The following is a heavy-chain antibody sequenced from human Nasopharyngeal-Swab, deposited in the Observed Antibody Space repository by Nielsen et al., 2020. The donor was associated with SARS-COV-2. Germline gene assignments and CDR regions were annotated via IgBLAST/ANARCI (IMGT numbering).Heavy chain of an antibody. CDR1: GGTFSSYA. V-gene: IGHV1-69*13. CDR3: ARVSSGWDSYFDY. Sequence: SVKVSCKASGGTFSSYAISWVRQAPGQGLEWMGGLIPIFGTANYAQKFQGRVTITADESTSTAYMELSSLRSEDTAVYYCARVSSGWDSYFDYWGQGTLVTVPS. J-gene: IGHJ4*02. CDR2: LIPIFGTA. D-gene: IGHD6-19*01.